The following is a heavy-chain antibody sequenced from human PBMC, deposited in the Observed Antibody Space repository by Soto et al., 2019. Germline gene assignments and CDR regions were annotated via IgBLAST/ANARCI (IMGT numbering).Heavy chain of an antibody. D-gene: IGHD2-2*01. CDR1: GGSFSGYY. V-gene: IGHV4-34*01. Sequence: SETLSLTCAVYGGSFSGYYWSWIRQPPGKGLEWIGEINHSGSTNYNPSLKSRATISVDTSKNQFSLKLSSVTAADTAVYYCASPLGYQLLTGEYYGMDVWGQGNTVTVSS. CDR3: ASPLGYQLLTGEYYGMDV. J-gene: IGHJ6*02. CDR2: INHSGST.